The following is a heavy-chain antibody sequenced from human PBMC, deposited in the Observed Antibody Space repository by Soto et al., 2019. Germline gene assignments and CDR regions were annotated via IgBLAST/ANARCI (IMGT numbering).Heavy chain of an antibody. CDR2: IRYGGDA. Sequence: QLQLQESGPGLVKPSETLSLTCAVSGGSISSSNFYWGWFRQTPGKGLEWIGSIRYGGDASYTPSLKRRVTVSIDTSKNQFSLSLRSVTAADTAIYYCAKDASCYSCGAWGQGAPVTVSP. V-gene: IGHV4-39*01. CDR1: GGSISSSNFY. CDR3: AKDASCYSCGA. D-gene: IGHD2-15*01. J-gene: IGHJ4*02.